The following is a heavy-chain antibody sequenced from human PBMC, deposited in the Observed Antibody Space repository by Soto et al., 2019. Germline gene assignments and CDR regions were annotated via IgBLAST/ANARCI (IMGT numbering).Heavy chain of an antibody. CDR1: GFTFSSYS. Sequence: GGSLRLSCAASGFTFSSYSMNWVRQAPGKGLEWVSYISSSSTIYYADSVKGRFTISRDNAKNSLYLQMNSLRDEDAAVYYCVRRTETSSSCPDYWGQGTLVTVSS. CDR2: ISSSSTI. J-gene: IGHJ4*02. D-gene: IGHD6-13*01. CDR3: VRRTETSSSCPDY. V-gene: IGHV3-48*02.